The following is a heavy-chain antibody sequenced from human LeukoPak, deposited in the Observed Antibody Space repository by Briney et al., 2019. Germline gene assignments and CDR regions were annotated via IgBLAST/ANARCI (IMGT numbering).Heavy chain of an antibody. Sequence: PGGSLRLSCAASGFVFSDYGMHWVRQAPGKGLEWVAFVRHDGSSEYYGDFMKGRFTISRDNSKNTLYLQMNSLRPEDMGVYYCVRPMTTTRNFEHWGQGTLVTVSS. CDR2: VRHDGSSE. D-gene: IGHD1-1*01. CDR3: VRPMTTTRNFEH. CDR1: GFVFSDYG. J-gene: IGHJ4*02. V-gene: IGHV3-30*02.